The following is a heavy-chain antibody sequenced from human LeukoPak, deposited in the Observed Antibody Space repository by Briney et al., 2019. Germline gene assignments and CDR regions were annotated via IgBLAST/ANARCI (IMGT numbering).Heavy chain of an antibody. CDR1: GGSISSGGYY. J-gene: IGHJ4*02. CDR2: IYYSGST. CDR3: ARERPQGVVDY. Sequence: PSETLSLTCTVSGGSISSGGYYWSWIRQHPGKGLEWIGYIYYSGSTYYNPSLKSRVTISVDTSKNQFSLKLSSVTAADTAVYYCARERPQGVVDYWGQGTLVTVSS. V-gene: IGHV4-31*03.